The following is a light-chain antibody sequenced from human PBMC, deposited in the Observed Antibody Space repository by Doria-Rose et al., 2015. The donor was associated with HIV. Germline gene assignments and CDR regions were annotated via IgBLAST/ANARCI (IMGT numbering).Light chain of an antibody. Sequence: QSVLTQPPSVSGAPGQRVAISCTGSSSNIGAGFDVNWYQQFPGTAPKLLIHGNTNRPSGVPDRFSGSKSGTSASLAISGLRAEDEADYYSQSYDSSLSVYVFGTGTKVTVL. V-gene: IGLV1-40*01. CDR2: GNT. CDR1: SSNIGAGFD. CDR3: QSYDSSLSVYV. J-gene: IGLJ1*01.